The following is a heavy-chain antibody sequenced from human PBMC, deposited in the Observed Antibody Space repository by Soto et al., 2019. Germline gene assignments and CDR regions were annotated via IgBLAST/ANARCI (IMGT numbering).Heavy chain of an antibody. CDR1: GGSISRYTYC. V-gene: IGHV4-39*01. CDR2: CYYSGST. CDR3: ARLAMTGTQARGYFDY. D-gene: IGHD1-1*01. Sequence: SETLSLTCTVSGGSISRYTYCWGWIRQPPGKGLEWIGSCYYSGSTYYNPSLKSRVTMSVDTSKNQFSLNLSSVTAADTAVYYCARLAMTGTQARGYFDYWGQGALVTVSS. J-gene: IGHJ4*02.